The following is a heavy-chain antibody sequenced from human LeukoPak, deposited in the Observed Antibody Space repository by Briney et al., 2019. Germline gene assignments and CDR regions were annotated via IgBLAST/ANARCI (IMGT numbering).Heavy chain of an antibody. CDR1: GGSISSGDYY. J-gene: IGHJ6*02. V-gene: IGHV4-30-4*01. Sequence: PSETLSLTCTVSGGSISSGDYYWSWIRQPPGTGLEWIGYIYYSGSTYYNPSLKSRVTISVDTSKDQFSLKLSSVTAADTAVYCCARGYSGGSCYSVYGDDYYYYGMDVWGQGTTVTVSS. D-gene: IGHD2-15*01. CDR2: IYYSGST. CDR3: ARGYSGGSCYSVYGDDYYYYGMDV.